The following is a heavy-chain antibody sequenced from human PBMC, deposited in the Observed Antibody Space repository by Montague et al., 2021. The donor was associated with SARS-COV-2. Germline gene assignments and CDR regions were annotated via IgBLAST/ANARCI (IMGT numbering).Heavy chain of an antibody. D-gene: IGHD3-16*02. CDR2: PYYSGST. CDR3: ARDSGDCSRTTSYRPYYYGLAV. Sequence: SETLSLTCNVSDDSMGGYYWSWIRQSPGKGLEWIGYPYYSGSTSINPSLRSRVTISADTSKNQVSLKMTSVTTADTAVYYCARDSGDCSRTTSYRPYYYGLAVWGQGTTVTVSS. CDR1: DDSMGGYY. V-gene: IGHV4-59*01. J-gene: IGHJ6*02.